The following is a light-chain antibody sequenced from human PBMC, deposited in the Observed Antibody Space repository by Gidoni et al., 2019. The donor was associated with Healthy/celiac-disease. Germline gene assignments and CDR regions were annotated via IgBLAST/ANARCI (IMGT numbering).Light chain of an antibody. V-gene: IGKV1-39*01. Sequence: DIQMTQSPSSLSASVGDRVTITCRASQGISSYLNWYQQKPGKAPKLLIYAASSLQSGVPSRFSGSGSGTDFTLTISSLQPEDFATYYCQQSYSTSVTFGQGTKVEIK. CDR3: QQSYSTSVT. J-gene: IGKJ1*01. CDR1: QGISSY. CDR2: AAS.